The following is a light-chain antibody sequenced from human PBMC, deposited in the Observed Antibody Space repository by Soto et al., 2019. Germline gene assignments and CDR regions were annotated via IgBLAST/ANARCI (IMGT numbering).Light chain of an antibody. Sequence: DIQLTQSPSFLSASVGDRVTIICRASQDINNYLAWFQLKPGKAPKLLIYAASTLQGGVPSRFSGSRSGTDFTLTISSLQPEDFATYYCQQLHSYPLTFGGGTRVEIK. J-gene: IGKJ4*01. CDR1: QDINNY. CDR3: QQLHSYPLT. CDR2: AAS. V-gene: IGKV1-9*01.